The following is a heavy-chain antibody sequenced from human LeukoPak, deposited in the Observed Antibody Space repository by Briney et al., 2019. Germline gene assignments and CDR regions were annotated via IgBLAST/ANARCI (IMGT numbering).Heavy chain of an antibody. V-gene: IGHV3-7*01. J-gene: IGHJ4*02. Sequence: PGGSLRLSCAASGFTFSGYWMSWVRQAPGKGLEWVANIKQDGSEKYYVDSVKGRFTISRDNAKNSLYLQMNSLRAEDTAVYYCARGPVGATDYFDYWGQGTLVTVSS. CDR3: ARGPVGATDYFDY. CDR2: IKQDGSEK. D-gene: IGHD1-26*01. CDR1: GFTFSGYW.